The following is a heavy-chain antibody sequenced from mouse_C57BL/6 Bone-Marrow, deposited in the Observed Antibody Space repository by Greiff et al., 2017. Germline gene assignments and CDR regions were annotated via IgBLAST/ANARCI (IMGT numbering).Heavy chain of an antibody. CDR1: GYTFTSYW. D-gene: IGHD2-2*01. J-gene: IGHJ3*01. CDR2: IDPSDSYT. Sequence: QVQLKQPGAELVMPGASVKLSCKASGYTFTSYWMHWVKQRPGQGLEWIGEIDPSDSYTNYTQKFKGKSTLTVDKSSSTAYMQLSSLTSEDSAVYYCARDGYDGAWFAYWGQGTLVTVSA. CDR3: ARDGYDGAWFAY. V-gene: IGHV1-69*01.